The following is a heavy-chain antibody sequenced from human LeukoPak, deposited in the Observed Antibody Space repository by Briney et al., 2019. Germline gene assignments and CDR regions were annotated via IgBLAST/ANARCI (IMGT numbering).Heavy chain of an antibody. J-gene: IGHJ5*02. D-gene: IGHD1-1*01. CDR3: AKLDRRSNLFDP. CDR1: GGSIRNNNW. Sequence: SGTLSLTCAVSGGSIRNNNWWSWVRQPPGKGLEWIGETFHSGHTNYNPSLKSRVAISVDKSKNHFYLNLTSATAADTAVYYCAKLDRRSNLFDPWGQGTLVTVS. CDR2: TFHSGHT. V-gene: IGHV4-4*02.